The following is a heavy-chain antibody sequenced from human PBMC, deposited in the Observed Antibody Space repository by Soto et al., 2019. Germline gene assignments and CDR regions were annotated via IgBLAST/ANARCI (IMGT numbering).Heavy chain of an antibody. D-gene: IGHD6-13*01. CDR2: ISSSGSGT. CDR3: TKHRPETSRGLWYSSSWESSDY. Sequence: EVQLLESGGGLVQPGGSLRLSCAASGFTFSNYAMSWVRQAPGKGLEWVSAISSSGSGTYYSDYVKGRFTISRDNSKNRLYLHINIRKASVQAVYYCTKHRPETSRGLWYSSSWESSDYWGQGTLVTVSS. J-gene: IGHJ4*02. CDR1: GFTFSNYA. V-gene: IGHV3-23*01.